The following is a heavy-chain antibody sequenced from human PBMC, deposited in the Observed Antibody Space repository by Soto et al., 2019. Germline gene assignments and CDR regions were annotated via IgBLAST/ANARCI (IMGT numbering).Heavy chain of an antibody. CDR1: GGSISSGGYY. Sequence: QVQLQESGPGLVKPSQTLSLTCTVSGGSISSGGYYWSWIRQHPGKGLEWIGYIYYSGSTYYNPSLKXRLTXSXHTSKNQFSLKLSSVTAADTAVYYCARWVGATSFDYWGQGTLVTVSS. J-gene: IGHJ4*02. CDR2: IYYSGST. CDR3: ARWVGATSFDY. V-gene: IGHV4-31*03. D-gene: IGHD1-26*01.